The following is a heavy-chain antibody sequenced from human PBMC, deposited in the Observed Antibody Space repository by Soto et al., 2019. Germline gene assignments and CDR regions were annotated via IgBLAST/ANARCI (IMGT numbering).Heavy chain of an antibody. CDR2: ISDSGGST. V-gene: IGHV3-23*01. CDR1: GFTFSSYT. J-gene: IGHJ6*03. CDR3: AKGLGDYYYMDG. Sequence: EVQLLESGGGLVQPGGSLRLSCAASGFTFSSYTMSWVRQAPGKGLEWVSAISDSGGSTYYADSVKGRFTISRDNSKHTLFLQVTSLRAEDTALYYCAKGLGDYYYMDGWGKGATGTVSS.